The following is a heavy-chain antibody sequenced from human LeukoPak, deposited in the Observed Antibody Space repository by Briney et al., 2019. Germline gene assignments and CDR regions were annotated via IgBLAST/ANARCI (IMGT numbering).Heavy chain of an antibody. CDR3: AKWTTTYLDY. Sequence: ASVKVSCKASGYTFTSYYIHWVRQAPGQGLEWMGIINPSGGSTNYAQKFQGKVTMTRDTSTSTVYMELSSLRSEDTAMYYCAKWTTTYLDYWGQGTLVTVSS. D-gene: IGHD1-1*01. CDR1: GYTFTSYY. J-gene: IGHJ4*02. V-gene: IGHV1-46*01. CDR2: INPSGGST.